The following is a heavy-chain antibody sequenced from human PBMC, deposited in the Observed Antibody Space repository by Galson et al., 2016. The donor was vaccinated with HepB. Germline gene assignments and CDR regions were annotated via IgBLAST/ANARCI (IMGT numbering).Heavy chain of an antibody. CDR1: GYTFTSQY. D-gene: IGHD1-26*01. J-gene: IGHJ1*01. Sequence: SVKVSCKASGYTFTSQYMHWVRQAPGQGLDWMGIINPSVGSADYAQKFRGRVTMTSDTSTSTVYMELSSLRSEDTAVYYCAGGTYYQHFHHWGQGTLVTVSS. CDR3: AGGTYYQHFHH. CDR2: INPSVGSA. V-gene: IGHV1-46*01.